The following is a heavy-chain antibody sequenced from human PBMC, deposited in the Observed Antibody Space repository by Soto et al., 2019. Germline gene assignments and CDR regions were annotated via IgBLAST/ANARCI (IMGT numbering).Heavy chain of an antibody. CDR3: ERALQRGIALYYFVY. J-gene: IGHJ4*02. CDR1: GYTFTSYA. CDR2: INAGNGNT. D-gene: IGHD6-13*01. V-gene: IGHV1-3*01. Sequence: ASVKVSCKASGYTFTSYAMHWVRQAPGQRLEWMGWINAGNGNTKYSQKFQGRVTITRDTSASTAYMELSSLRSEDTAVYYCERALQRGIALYYFVYWGQGTLVTVSS.